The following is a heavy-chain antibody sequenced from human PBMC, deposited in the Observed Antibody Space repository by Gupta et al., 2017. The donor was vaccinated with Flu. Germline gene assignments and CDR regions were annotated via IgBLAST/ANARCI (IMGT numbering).Heavy chain of an antibody. Sequence: PGKSLEWDSAIRASGVTTNAAKFVMGRYTISSDKSKNTLYFQKTSLRVEDTAIYYCAKDVGGHRYDFWSGIDHWGQGKRVTVSS. CDR3: AKDVGGHRYDFWSGIDH. D-gene: IGHD3-3*01. V-gene: IGHV3-23*01. J-gene: IGHJ4*02. CDR2: IRASGVTT.